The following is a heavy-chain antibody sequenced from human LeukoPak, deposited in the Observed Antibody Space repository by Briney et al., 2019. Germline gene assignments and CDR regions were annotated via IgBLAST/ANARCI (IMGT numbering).Heavy chain of an antibody. J-gene: IGHJ4*02. CDR1: GFTFSSYD. CDR3: ARANGGNSEDSSSHFDY. Sequence: GGSLRLSCAASGFTFSSYDMHWVRQATGKGLEWVSAIGTAGDTYYPGSVKGRFTISRENAKNSLYLQMNSLRAGDTAVYYCARANGGNSEDSSSHFDYWGQGTLVTVSS. D-gene: IGHD4-23*01. V-gene: IGHV3-13*01. CDR2: IGTAGDT.